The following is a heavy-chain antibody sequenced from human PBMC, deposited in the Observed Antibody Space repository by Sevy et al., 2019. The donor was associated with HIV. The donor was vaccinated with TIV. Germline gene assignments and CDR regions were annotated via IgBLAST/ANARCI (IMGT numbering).Heavy chain of an antibody. CDR2: IKEDGSEK. D-gene: IGHD3-22*01. CDR1: GFTFSRYW. V-gene: IGHV3-7*01. J-gene: IGHJ6*02. Sequence: GGSLRLSCAASGFTFSRYWIRWVRQAPGKGLEWVANIKEDGSEKYYVDSVKGRFTISRDNTKNSLYLQMNSLRAEDTAVYYCAKNYYDSSGYYYGVDVWGQGTTVTVSS. CDR3: AKNYYDSSGYYYGVDV.